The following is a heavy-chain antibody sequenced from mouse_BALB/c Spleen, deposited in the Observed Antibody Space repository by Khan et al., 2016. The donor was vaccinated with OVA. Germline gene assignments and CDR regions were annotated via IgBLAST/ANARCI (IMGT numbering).Heavy chain of an antibody. V-gene: IGHV9-3-1*01. J-gene: IGHJ4*01. D-gene: IGHD2-14*01. CDR3: ARVGYSGTMDY. CDR1: GYTFTNYG. CDR2: INTSTGEP. Sequence: QIQLVQSGPELKKPGETVKISCKASGYTFTNYGMNWVRQAPGKGLKWMGWINTSTGEPTYADDFRGRFVFSLETSASTAYLQINNLKDEDTATYFCARVGYSGTMDYWGQGTSVTVSS.